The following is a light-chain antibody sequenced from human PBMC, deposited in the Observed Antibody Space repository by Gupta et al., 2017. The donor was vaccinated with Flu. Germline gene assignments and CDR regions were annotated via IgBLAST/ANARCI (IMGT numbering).Light chain of an antibody. J-gene: IGKJ4*01. CDR2: SAS. Sequence: SSLSASGGDRGIITCRASQSISSYLYWYQQKTRKDPQLLIYSASSWQRGVVSRFSGSGCGKTFTILTISRQQEDFAAYYCRQPNSSSPNTFGGGTKVEIK. CDR1: QSISSY. V-gene: IGKV1-39*01. CDR3: RQPNSSSPNT.